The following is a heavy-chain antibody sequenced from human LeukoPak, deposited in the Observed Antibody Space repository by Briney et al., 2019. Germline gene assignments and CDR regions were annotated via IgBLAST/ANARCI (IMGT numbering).Heavy chain of an antibody. V-gene: IGHV3-21*01. CDR3: ARQGAKYYYDSSGYYFDY. CDR1: GFTFSSYS. CDR2: ISSSSSYI. Sequence: GGSLRLSCAASGFTFSSYSMNWVRQAPGKGLEWVSSISSSSSYIYYADSVKGRFTISRDNAKNSLYLQMNSLRAEDTAVYYCARQGAKYYYDSSGYYFDYWGQGTLVTVSS. D-gene: IGHD3-22*01. J-gene: IGHJ4*02.